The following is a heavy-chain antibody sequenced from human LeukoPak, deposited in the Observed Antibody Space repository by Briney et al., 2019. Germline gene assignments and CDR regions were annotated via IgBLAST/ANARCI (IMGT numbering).Heavy chain of an antibody. CDR2: VYYSGNT. J-gene: IGHJ4*02. D-gene: IGHD2-21*02. Sequence: PSETLSLTCTVSGDSISSSNYYWSWIRQPPGKGLEWIGSVYYSGNTNYNPSLKSRVTISVDTSKNQFSLKLSSVTAADTAVYYCARANCGGDCPFDYWGQGTLVTVSS. CDR3: ARANCGGDCPFDY. CDR1: GDSISSSNYY. V-gene: IGHV4-39*07.